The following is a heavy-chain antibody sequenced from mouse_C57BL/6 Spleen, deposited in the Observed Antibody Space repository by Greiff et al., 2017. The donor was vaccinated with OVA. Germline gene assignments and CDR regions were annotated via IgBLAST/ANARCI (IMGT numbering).Heavy chain of an antibody. D-gene: IGHD2-4*01. Sequence: QVQLQQSGAELVRPGASVTLSCKASGYTFTDYEMHWVKQTPVHGLEWIGAIDPETGGTAYNQKFKGKAILTADKSSSTAYMELRSLTSEDSAVYYCTRRLPYYAVDYWGQGTSGTVSS. CDR2: IDPETGGT. V-gene: IGHV1-15*01. CDR3: TRRLPYYAVDY. CDR1: GYTFTDYE. J-gene: IGHJ4*01.